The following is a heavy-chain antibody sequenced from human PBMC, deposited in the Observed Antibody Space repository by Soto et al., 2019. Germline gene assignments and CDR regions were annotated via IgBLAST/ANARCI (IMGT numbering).Heavy chain of an antibody. CDR3: ARGIYSNYEREDY. CDR2: IYYSGST. J-gene: IGHJ4*02. V-gene: IGHV4-31*03. Sequence: QVQLQESGPGLVKPSQTLSLTCTVSGGSISSGGYYWSWIRQHPGKGLEWIGYIYYSGSTYYNPSLKRRVTISVDTSKNQFSLKLSSVTAADTAVYYCARGIYSNYEREDYWGQGTLVTVSS. D-gene: IGHD4-4*01. CDR1: GGSISSGGYY.